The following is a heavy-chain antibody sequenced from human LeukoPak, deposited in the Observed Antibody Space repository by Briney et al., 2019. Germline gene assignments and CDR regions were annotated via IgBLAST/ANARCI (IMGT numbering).Heavy chain of an antibody. CDR3: ARGQGDSSGYYSLDY. J-gene: IGHJ4*02. V-gene: IGHV5-51*01. CDR1: GYSSNSYW. Sequence: GESLKISCKGSGYSSNSYWIGWVRQMPGKGLEWMGIIYPGDSDTRYSPSFQGQVTISADKSISTTYLPWSSLKASDTAMYDCARGQGDSSGYYSLDYWGQGTLVTVSS. CDR2: IYPGDSDT. D-gene: IGHD3-22*01.